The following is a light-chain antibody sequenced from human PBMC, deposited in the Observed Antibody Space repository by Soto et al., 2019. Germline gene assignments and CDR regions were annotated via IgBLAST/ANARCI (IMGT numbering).Light chain of an antibody. J-gene: IGLJ2*01. V-gene: IGLV1-51*01. CDR2: DSD. CDR1: SANIGSNY. CDR3: GAWDGSLSVVL. Sequence: QSVLTQPPSVSAAPGQTVTISCSGSSANIGSNYVSWYQHLPGTAPKLVIYDSDRRPSEIPDRFCGSKSGTSATLDITGLQTGDEADYYCGAWDGSLSVVLFGGGTKLTVL.